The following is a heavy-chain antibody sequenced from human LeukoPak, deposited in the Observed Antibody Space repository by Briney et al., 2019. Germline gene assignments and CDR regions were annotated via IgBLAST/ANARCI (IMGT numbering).Heavy chain of an antibody. CDR2: VKQDGSEK. CDR3: ARDQGRFLEWLFYYDAFDI. J-gene: IGHJ3*02. CDR1: GFTFSGYW. V-gene: IGHV3-7*01. Sequence: GGSLRLSCAASGFTFSGYWMTWVRQAPGKGLEWVANVKQDGSEKYYVDSVKGRFTISRDNAKNSLYLQMNSLRAEDTAVYYCARDQGRFLEWLFYYDAFDIWGQGTMVTVSS. D-gene: IGHD3-3*01.